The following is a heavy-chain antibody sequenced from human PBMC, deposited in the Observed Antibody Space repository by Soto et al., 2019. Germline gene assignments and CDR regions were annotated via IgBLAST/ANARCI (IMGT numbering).Heavy chain of an antibody. Sequence: GGSLRLSCAASGFTVSSNYMSWVRQAPGKGLEWVSVIYSGGSTYYADSVKGRFTISRDNSKNTLYLQMNSLGAEDTAVYYCARDGEYYYDSSAHRAFDIWGQGTMVTVSS. CDR1: GFTVSSNY. D-gene: IGHD3-22*01. J-gene: IGHJ3*02. CDR3: ARDGEYYYDSSAHRAFDI. V-gene: IGHV3-66*01. CDR2: IYSGGST.